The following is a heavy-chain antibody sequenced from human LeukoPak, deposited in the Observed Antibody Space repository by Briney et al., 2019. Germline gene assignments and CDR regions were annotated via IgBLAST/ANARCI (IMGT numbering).Heavy chain of an antibody. D-gene: IGHD3-22*01. J-gene: IGHJ4*02. CDR1: GFTFSSYA. Sequence: PGGSLRLSCAASGFTFSSYAMSWIRQAPGKGLEWVSAISGGGGSTYYADSVKGRFTISRDNSKNTLYLQMNSLRAEDTAVYYCAKGALSGGYDSSGYSIDYWGQGTLVTVSS. V-gene: IGHV3-23*01. CDR3: AKGALSGGYDSSGYSIDY. CDR2: ISGGGGST.